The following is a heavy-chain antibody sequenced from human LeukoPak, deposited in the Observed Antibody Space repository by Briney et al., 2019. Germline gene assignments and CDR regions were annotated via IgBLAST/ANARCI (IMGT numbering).Heavy chain of an antibody. CDR3: ARGRGSSWYFDY. CDR2: IHPCDSHT. Sequence: GASMKISCKGSGYSFTSYWNGWVRQIPGKRLGWIEIIHPCDSHTRYSPSFQGQVTISADKSSTTADLQCSSRKASHTAMYYCARGRGSSWYFDYWGQETLVSVSS. CDR1: GYSFTSYW. J-gene: IGHJ4*02. D-gene: IGHD6-13*01. V-gene: IGHV5-51*01.